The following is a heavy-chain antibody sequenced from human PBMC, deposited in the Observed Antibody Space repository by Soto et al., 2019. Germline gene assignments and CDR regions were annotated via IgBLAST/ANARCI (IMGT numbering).Heavy chain of an antibody. CDR2: INHSGST. D-gene: IGHD5-12*01. CDR1: GGSFSGYY. CDR3: AREIIVATILGTIYYMDV. J-gene: IGHJ6*03. Sequence: SETLSLTCAVYGGSFSGYYWSWIRQPPGKGLEWIGEINHSGSTNYNPSLKSRVTISVDTSKNQFSLKLSSVTAADTAVYYCAREIIVATILGTIYYMDVWGKGTTVTVSS. V-gene: IGHV4-34*01.